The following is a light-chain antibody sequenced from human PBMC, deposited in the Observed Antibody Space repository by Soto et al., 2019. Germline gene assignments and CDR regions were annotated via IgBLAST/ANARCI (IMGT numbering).Light chain of an antibody. CDR2: GAS. V-gene: IGKV3-15*01. J-gene: IGKJ2*01. CDR3: QQYNNWPPYT. Sequence: EIVMTQSTATLSVSPGERATLSCRASQSVSRNLAWYQQKPGQAHRLLIYGASTRSTGIPARFSGSGSGTEYTLTISSLQSEDFAVYYCQQYNNWPPYTFGQGTKLEIK. CDR1: QSVSRN.